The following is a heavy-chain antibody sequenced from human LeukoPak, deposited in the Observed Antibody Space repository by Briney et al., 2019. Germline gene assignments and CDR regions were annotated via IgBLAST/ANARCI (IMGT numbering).Heavy chain of an antibody. J-gene: IGHJ1*01. D-gene: IGHD2-21*02. CDR3: ARGYCGGDCYGD. CDR1: GFSFSSYA. V-gene: IGHV3-21*01. Sequence: GGSLRLSCAASGFSFSSYAMNWVRQAPGKGLEWVASVDSSSSHIYYADSVKGRFTISRDNTKSSLYLQMNSLRAEDMAVYYCARGYCGGDCYGDWGQGTLVTVSS. CDR2: VDSSSSHI.